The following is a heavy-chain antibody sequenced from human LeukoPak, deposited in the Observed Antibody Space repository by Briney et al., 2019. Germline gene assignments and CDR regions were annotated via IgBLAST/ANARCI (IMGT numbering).Heavy chain of an antibody. D-gene: IGHD2-21*01. CDR3: ARHRPSSTMSGIAL. Sequence: SETPSLTCTVSGGSINRGFYYWGWIRQPPGKGLAWIGSIYYSGTTYYNPSLKSRVTISVDTSRNQFSLQLTSVTVADTAVYFCARHRPSSTMSGIALWGQGTLVTVSS. J-gene: IGHJ4*02. V-gene: IGHV4-39*01. CDR2: IYYSGTT. CDR1: GGSINRGFYY.